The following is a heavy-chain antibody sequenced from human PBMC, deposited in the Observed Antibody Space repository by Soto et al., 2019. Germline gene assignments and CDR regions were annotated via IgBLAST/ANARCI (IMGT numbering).Heavy chain of an antibody. V-gene: IGHV3-21*01. CDR3: ARSPSVGHADYYYYGMDV. J-gene: IGHJ6*02. CDR1: GFTFSSYS. Sequence: GGSLRLSCAASGFTFSSYSMNWVRQAPGKGLEWVSSISSSSSYIYYADSVKGRFTISRDNAKNSLYLQMNSLRAEDTAVYYCARSPSVGHADYYYYGMDVWGQGTTVTVSS. CDR2: ISSSSSYI.